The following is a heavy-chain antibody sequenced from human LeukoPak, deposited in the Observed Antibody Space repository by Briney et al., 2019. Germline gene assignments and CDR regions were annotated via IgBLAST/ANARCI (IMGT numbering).Heavy chain of an antibody. CDR1: GFISSSYW. D-gene: IGHD4-17*01. CDR2: INTDGFST. CDR3: ARSRTYGDYGRGLDY. J-gene: IGHJ4*02. Sequence: GGSLRLSCAASGFISSSYWMHWVRHPPGKGLVYIACINTDGFSTSYADSVKSRFTISRDNAKNTLYLQMNSLRAEDTAVYYCARSRTYGDYGRGLDYWGQGTLVTVSS. V-gene: IGHV3-74*01.